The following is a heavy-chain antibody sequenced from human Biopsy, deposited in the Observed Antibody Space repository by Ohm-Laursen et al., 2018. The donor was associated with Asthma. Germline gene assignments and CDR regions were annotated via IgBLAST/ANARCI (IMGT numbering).Heavy chain of an antibody. CDR2: ISYTGSA. CDR1: GGSMSSSSYY. Sequence: SETLSLTCTVSGGSMSSSSYYWGWIRQPPGKGLEWMGSISYTGSAYHNPSLKSRVTISVDTSKNQFSLKLSSVTAADTAVYYCARHSGNYYAQLNYWSQGTLVTVSS. J-gene: IGHJ4*02. D-gene: IGHD1-26*01. V-gene: IGHV4-39*01. CDR3: ARHSGNYYAQLNY.